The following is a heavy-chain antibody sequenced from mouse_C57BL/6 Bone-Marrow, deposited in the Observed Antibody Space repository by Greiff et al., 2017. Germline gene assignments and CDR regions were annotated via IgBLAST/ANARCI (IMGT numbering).Heavy chain of an antibody. Sequence: EVQGVESGGGLVKPGGSLKLSCAASGFTFSDYGMHWVRQAPEKGLEWVAYISSGSSTIYYADTVKGRFTISRDNAKNTLFMQMTSLRSEDTAMYYCARQPVFTTVAPRYWYFEVWGTGTTVTVSS. D-gene: IGHD1-1*01. V-gene: IGHV5-17*01. J-gene: IGHJ1*03. CDR2: ISSGSSTI. CDR3: ARQPVFTTVAPRYWYFEV. CDR1: GFTFSDYG.